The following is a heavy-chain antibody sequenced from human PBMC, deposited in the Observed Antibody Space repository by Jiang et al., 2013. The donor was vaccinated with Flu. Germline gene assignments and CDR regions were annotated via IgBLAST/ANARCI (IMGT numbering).Heavy chain of an antibody. D-gene: IGHD3-10*01. Sequence: SGAEVKKPGSSVKVSCKASGGTFSSYAISWVRQAPGQGLEWMGRIIPILGIANYAQKFQGRVTITADKSTSTAYMELSSLRSEDTAVYYCATGGSVAEDAFDIWGQGTMVTVSS. J-gene: IGHJ3*02. V-gene: IGHV1-69*04. CDR2: IIPILGIA. CDR1: GGTFSSYA. CDR3: ATGGSVAEDAFDI.